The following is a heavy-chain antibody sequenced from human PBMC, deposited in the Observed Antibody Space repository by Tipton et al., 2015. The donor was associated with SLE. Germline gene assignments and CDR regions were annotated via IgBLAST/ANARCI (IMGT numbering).Heavy chain of an antibody. Sequence: TLSLTCTVSGDSISSGFFWGWVRQPPGKGLQWIGSIFHTGNSHDNPSFKSRVTISADTSKNQISLKVHSVTAADTAVYYCARWEGVLSAFDIWGQGTVVTVSS. CDR3: ARWEGVLSAFDI. J-gene: IGHJ3*02. V-gene: IGHV4-38-2*02. CDR1: GDSISSGFF. D-gene: IGHD1-26*01. CDR2: IFHTGNS.